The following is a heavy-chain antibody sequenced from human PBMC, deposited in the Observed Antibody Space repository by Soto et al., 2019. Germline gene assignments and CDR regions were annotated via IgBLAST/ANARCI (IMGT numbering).Heavy chain of an antibody. D-gene: IGHD1-1*01. CDR2: INYNGDST. J-gene: IGHJ4*02. Sequence: GGSLRLSCAASGFTFSNYAMHWFRRAPGKGLEYVSAINYNGDSTYYADSVKDRFTISRDNSKNTLYLQMGSLRVDDTAVYYCVKTPERLFDYWGQGTLVTVS. CDR3: VKTPERLFDY. V-gene: IGHV3-64*02. CDR1: GFTFSNYA.